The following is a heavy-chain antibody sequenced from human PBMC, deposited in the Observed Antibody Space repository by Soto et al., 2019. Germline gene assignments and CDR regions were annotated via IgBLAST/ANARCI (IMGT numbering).Heavy chain of an antibody. CDR1: GYSIASCYY. CDR2: IYHAGSV. CDR3: ARTFDYYGMDV. Sequence: PAETLSLTCAVSGYSIASCYYWALIRQSRGKGLECIGSIYHAGSVYYNPSLNSRATVSLDTPKNHFSQKPTSVTAADTAVYYCARTFDYYGMDVWGQGTTVTVSS. V-gene: IGHV4-38-2*01. J-gene: IGHJ6*02.